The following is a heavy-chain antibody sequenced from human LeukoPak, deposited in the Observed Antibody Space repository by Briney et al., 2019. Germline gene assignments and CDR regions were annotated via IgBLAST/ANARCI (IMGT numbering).Heavy chain of an antibody. CDR1: GFTFSSYS. J-gene: IGHJ4*02. CDR2: ISSSSSYI. CDR3: ARDGGYSYGFDY. V-gene: IGHV3-21*01. D-gene: IGHD5-18*01. Sequence: GGSLRLSCAASGFTFSSYSMNWVRQAPGKGLEWVSSISSSSSYIYYADSAKGRFTISRDNAKNSLYLQMNSLRAEDTAVYYCARDGGYSYGFDYWGQGTLVTVSS.